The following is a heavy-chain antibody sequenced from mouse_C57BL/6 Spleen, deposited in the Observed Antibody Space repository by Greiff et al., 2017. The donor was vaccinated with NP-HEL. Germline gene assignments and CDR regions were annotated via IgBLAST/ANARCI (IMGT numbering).Heavy chain of an antibody. D-gene: IGHD2-4*01. V-gene: IGHV1-82*01. CDR1: GYAFSSSW. Sequence: QVQLQQSGPELVKPGASVKISCKASGYAFSSSWMNWVKQRPGKGLEWIGRIYPGDGDTNYNGKFKGKATLTADKSSSTAYMQLSSLTSEDSAVYFCAISYDYHYWGQGTTLTVSS. J-gene: IGHJ2*01. CDR3: AISYDYHY. CDR2: IYPGDGDT.